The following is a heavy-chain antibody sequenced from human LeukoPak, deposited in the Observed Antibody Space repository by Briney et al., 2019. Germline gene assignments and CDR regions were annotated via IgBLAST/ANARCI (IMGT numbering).Heavy chain of an antibody. V-gene: IGHV4-59*02. CDR3: VRTPPNWGADY. D-gene: IGHD7-27*01. J-gene: IGHJ4*02. CDR1: GGSVSGYY. Sequence: SETLSLTCVVSGGSVSGYYWGWIRQPPGRGLEWIGYVYYSGSTNYNPSFKSRITISVDTSRNQFSLQLSSVTAADTAVYYCVRTPPNWGADYWGQGTLVTVSS. CDR2: VYYSGST.